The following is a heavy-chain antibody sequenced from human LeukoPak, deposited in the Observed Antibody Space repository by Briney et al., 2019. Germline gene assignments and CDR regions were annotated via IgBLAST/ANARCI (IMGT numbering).Heavy chain of an antibody. CDR1: GFTFSSYD. J-gene: IGHJ6*02. CDR2: IGTASDT. CDR3: ARMRDYYYGMDV. Sequence: PGGSLRLSCAASGFTFSSYDMHWVRQATGKGLEWVSAIGTASDTYYPGSVKGRFTISRENAKNSLYLQMNSLRAGDTAVYYCARMRDYYYGMDVWGQGTTVTVSS. D-gene: IGHD2-8*01. V-gene: IGHV3-13*01.